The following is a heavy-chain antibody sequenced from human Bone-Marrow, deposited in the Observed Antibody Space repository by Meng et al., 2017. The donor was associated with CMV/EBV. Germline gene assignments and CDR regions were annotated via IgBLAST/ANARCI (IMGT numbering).Heavy chain of an antibody. J-gene: IGHJ6*02. CDR3: ARGRYCVGTSCQPRNYYFGMDV. V-gene: IGHV4-34*01. CDR1: GGSFSGYY. Sequence: SEPLSLTCSVYGGSFSGYYWSWIRQAPGKGLEWIGEINHRGTTYYNSSLKSRVTISGDTSKNQVSLRVTFVTAADTAVYYCARGRYCVGTSCQPRNYYFGMDVWGQGTTVTVSS. CDR2: INHRGTT. D-gene: IGHD2-2*01.